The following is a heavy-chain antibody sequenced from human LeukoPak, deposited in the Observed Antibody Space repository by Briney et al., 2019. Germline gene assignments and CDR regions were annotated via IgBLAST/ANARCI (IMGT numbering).Heavy chain of an antibody. CDR1: GLTVNSNY. J-gene: IGHJ4*02. V-gene: IGHV3-53*01. D-gene: IGHD6-6*01. CDR2: IFSGGST. Sequence: PGGSLRLSCAASGLTVNSNYMSWVRQAPGKGLEWVSVIFSGGSTYYADSVKGRFTISRDSSKNTLYLQMNGLRAEDTAVYYCARSSETIAARPIDYWGQGTLVTVSS. CDR3: ARSSETIAARPIDY.